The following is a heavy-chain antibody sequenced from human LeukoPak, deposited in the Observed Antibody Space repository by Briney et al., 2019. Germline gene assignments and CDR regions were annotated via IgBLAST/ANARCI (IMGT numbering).Heavy chain of an antibody. V-gene: IGHV4-34*01. CDR3: ANGVDFTAHFAR. J-gene: IGHJ4*02. D-gene: IGHD3-3*01. CDR1: GGPLGRFY. CDR2: VNHSGSA. Sequence: PSETLSLTCGVSGGPLGRFYWTWIRQAPGKGLEWIGEVNHSGSANYNPSLKSRVTISLDASQNQFSLSLSSVTAADTAVYFCANGVDFTAHFARWGQGTRVTVSS.